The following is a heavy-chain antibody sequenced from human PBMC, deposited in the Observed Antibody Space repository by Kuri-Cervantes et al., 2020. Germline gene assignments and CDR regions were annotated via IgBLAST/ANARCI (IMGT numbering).Heavy chain of an antibody. D-gene: IGHD6-13*01. Sequence: GESLKISCAASGFTVSSNYMSWVRQAPGKGLEWVSVIYSGGSTYYADSVKGRFTISRDNSKNTLYLQMNSLRAEDTAVYYCAKDSSSSWSGYYYYYYGMDVWGQGTTVTVSS. CDR2: IYSGGST. J-gene: IGHJ6*02. CDR1: GFTVSSNY. CDR3: AKDSSSSWSGYYYYYYGMDV. V-gene: IGHV3-53*01.